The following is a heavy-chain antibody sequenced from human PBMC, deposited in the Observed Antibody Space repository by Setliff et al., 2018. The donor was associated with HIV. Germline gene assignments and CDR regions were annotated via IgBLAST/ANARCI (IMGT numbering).Heavy chain of an antibody. J-gene: IGHJ4*02. CDR3: ARTSFHGSGNYGGFYFES. Sequence: GSLRLSCAASGLTVSSNYITWVRQAPGKGLEWVSVIYSGGSRYYADSVKGRFTISRDNSKNTLYLQMNSLRAEDTAVYYCARTSFHGSGNYGGFYFESWGQGTLVTVSS. V-gene: IGHV3-66*01. CDR2: IYSGGSR. CDR1: GLTVSSNY. D-gene: IGHD3-10*01.